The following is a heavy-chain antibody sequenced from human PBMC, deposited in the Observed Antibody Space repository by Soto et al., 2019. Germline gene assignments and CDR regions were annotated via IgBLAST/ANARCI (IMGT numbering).Heavy chain of an antibody. D-gene: IGHD2-21*02. CDR3: ARDRTATTYYYGMDV. CDR2: ISSSSSYI. J-gene: IGHJ6*02. V-gene: IGHV3-21*01. Sequence: EVQLVESGGGLVKPGGSLRLSCAASGFTFSSYSMNWVRQAPGKGLEWVSSISSSSSYIYYADSVKGRFTLSRDNAKNSLYLQMNSLRAEDTAVYYCARDRTATTYYYGMDVWGQGTTVTLSS. CDR1: GFTFSSYS.